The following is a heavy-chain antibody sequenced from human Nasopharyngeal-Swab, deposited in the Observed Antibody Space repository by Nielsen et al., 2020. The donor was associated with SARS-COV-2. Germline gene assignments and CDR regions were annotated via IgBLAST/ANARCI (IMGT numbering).Heavy chain of an antibody. CDR2: IYYSGST. D-gene: IGHD3-3*01. CDR3: ARAHRITIFGVVSNFDY. Sequence: SETLSLTCGVSGGSISSSNWWSWIRQHPGKGLEWIGYIYYSGSTYYNPSLKSRVTISVDTSKNQFSLKLSSVTAADTAVYYCARAHRITIFGVVSNFDYWGQGTLVTVSS. J-gene: IGHJ4*02. V-gene: IGHV4-31*11. CDR1: GGSISSSNW.